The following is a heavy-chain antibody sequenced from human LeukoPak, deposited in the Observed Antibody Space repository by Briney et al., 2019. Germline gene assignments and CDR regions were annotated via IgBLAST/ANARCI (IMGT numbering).Heavy chain of an antibody. CDR2: IYHSGST. D-gene: IGHD2-8*01. J-gene: IGHJ4*02. CDR3: ALTRSGFCTTSSCFEF. CDR1: GGSTGSGGHY. Sequence: PSETLSLTCTVSGGSTGSGGHYWSWLRQSPGRGLEWIGYIYHSGSTYYHPSLMSRVAISEDRSKNQSYLKLMSVTAADTAVYYCALTRSGFCTTSSCFEFWGQGTLVTVSS. V-gene: IGHV4-30-2*06.